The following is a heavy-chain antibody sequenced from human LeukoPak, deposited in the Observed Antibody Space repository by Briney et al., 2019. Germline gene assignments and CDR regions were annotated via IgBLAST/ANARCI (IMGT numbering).Heavy chain of an antibody. V-gene: IGHV3-23*01. J-gene: IGHJ6*02. D-gene: IGHD1-26*01. CDR1: GFTFSSYA. Sequence: PGGSLRLSCAASGFTFSSYAMSWVRQAPGRGLEWVSAISGSGGNTYYADSVKGRFTISKDNSKNTLYLQMNSLRAEDTAVYYCAKDKGWGYSTYDFYGKDVWGQGTTVTVSS. CDR2: ISGSGGNT. CDR3: AKDKGWGYSTYDFYGKDV.